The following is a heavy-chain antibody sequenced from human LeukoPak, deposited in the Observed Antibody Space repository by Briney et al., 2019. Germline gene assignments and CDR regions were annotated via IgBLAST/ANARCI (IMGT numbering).Heavy chain of an antibody. V-gene: IGHV3-7*01. CDR2: IKQDGSEK. D-gene: IGHD3-3*02. J-gene: IGHJ6*02. CDR1: GFTLSSFW. CDR3: ARIYTGTIFGVVIPHYYYGMDV. Sequence: GGPLRLSCAASGFTLSSFWMSWVRQVPGKGLEWVAHIKQDGSEKYYVDSVKGRFIISRDNARNSLFLQMNSLRGEDTAVYYCARIYTGTIFGVVIPHYYYGMDVWGQGTTVTVSS.